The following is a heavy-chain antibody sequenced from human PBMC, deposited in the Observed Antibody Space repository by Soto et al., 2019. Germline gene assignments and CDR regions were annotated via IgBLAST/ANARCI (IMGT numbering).Heavy chain of an antibody. CDR3: ARQPTTADIDLWFDA. V-gene: IGHV4-39*01. CDR1: GGSISSSRSY. D-gene: IGHD2-2*01. J-gene: IGHJ5*02. Sequence: QLQLQESGPGLVKASETLSLTCNVSGGSISSSRSYWAWIRQPPGKGLEWIGNIFYSGSTYYNPSLASRVTVSVDTSKNQFSLKLSSVTAADTAVYYGARQPTTADIDLWFDAWGQGTLVTVSS. CDR2: IFYSGST.